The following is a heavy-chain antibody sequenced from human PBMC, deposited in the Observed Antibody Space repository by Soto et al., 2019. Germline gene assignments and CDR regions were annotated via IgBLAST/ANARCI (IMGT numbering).Heavy chain of an antibody. CDR1: GFTFSNYG. Sequence: GSLRLSCAASGFTFSNYGMHWVRQAPGKGLEWVAVISYDGDNEYSADSVKGRFTVSRDNSKNTLYLQMNSLRAEDTAVYYCAKGDTVMAYALDIWGQGTMVTVSS. CDR3: AKGDTVMAYALDI. CDR2: ISYDGDNE. V-gene: IGHV3-30*18. D-gene: IGHD5-18*01. J-gene: IGHJ3*02.